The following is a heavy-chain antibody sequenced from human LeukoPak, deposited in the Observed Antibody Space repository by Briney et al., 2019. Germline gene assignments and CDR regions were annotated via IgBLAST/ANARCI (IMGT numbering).Heavy chain of an antibody. D-gene: IGHD3-10*01. CDR1: GFTFSSYS. V-gene: IGHV3-21*01. CDR2: ISSSSNYI. J-gene: IGHJ3*02. Sequence: GGSLRLSCAASGFTFSSYSMNWVRQAPGKGLEWVSSISSSSNYIYYADSVKGRFTISRDNAKNSLYLQMNSLRAEDTAVPHCANFDEDSHSLLVRGSLDAFDIWGQGTMVTVSS. CDR3: ANFDEDSHSLLVRGSLDAFDI.